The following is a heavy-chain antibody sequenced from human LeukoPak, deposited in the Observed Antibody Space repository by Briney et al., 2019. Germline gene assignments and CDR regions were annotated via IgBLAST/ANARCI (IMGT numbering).Heavy chain of an antibody. CDR3: ARVASVGGSYHFDY. V-gene: IGHV4-30-4*07. D-gene: IGHD3-10*01. CDR1: GGSISSGGYS. J-gene: IGHJ4*02. CDR2: IYYSGST. Sequence: SETLSLTCAVSGGSISSGGYSWSWIRQPPGKGLEWIGYIYYSGSTYYNPSLKSRVTISVDTSKNQFSLKLSSVTAADTAVYYCARVASVGGSYHFDYWGQGTLVTVSS.